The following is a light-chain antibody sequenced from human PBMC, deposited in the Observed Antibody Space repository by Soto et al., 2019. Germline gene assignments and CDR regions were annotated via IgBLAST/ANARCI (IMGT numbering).Light chain of an antibody. CDR3: SSYTSSSTHWV. J-gene: IGLJ3*02. V-gene: IGLV2-14*01. Sequence: QSALTQPASVSGSPGQSITISCTGTSSDDGGYNYVSWYQQHPGKAPKLMIYEVSNRPSGVSNRFSGSKSCNTASLTISGLQAEDEADYYCSSYTSSSTHWVFGGGTKLAVL. CDR1: SSDDGGYNY. CDR2: EVS.